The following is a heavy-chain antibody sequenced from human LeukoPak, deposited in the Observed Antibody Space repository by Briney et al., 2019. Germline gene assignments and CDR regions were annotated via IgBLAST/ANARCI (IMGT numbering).Heavy chain of an antibody. CDR2: ISGSGGST. D-gene: IGHD3-3*01. CDR3: AKWFWDFWSGYYMSYYMDV. CDR1: GFTFSSYA. J-gene: IGHJ6*03. V-gene: IGHV3-23*01. Sequence: GGSLRLSCAASGFTFSSYAMSWVRQAPGKGLEWVSAISGSGGSTYYADPVKGRFTISRDNSKNTLYLQMNSLRAEDTAVYYCAKWFWDFWSGYYMSYYMDVWGKGTTVTVSS.